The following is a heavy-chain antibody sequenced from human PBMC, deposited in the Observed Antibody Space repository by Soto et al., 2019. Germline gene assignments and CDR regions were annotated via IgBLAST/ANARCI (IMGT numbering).Heavy chain of an antibody. CDR3: AREIAASYYYYYMDV. Sequence: GASVKVSCKASGGTFSSYTSSWVRQAPGQGLEWMGRIIPILGIANYAQKFQGRVTITADKSTSTAYMELSSLRSEDTAVYYCAREIAASYYYYYMDVWGKGTTVTVSS. CDR2: IIPILGIA. J-gene: IGHJ6*03. CDR1: GGTFSSYT. V-gene: IGHV1-69*04. D-gene: IGHD6-13*01.